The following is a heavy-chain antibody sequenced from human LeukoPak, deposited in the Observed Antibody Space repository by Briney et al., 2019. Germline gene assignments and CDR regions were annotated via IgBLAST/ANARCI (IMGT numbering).Heavy chain of an antibody. CDR1: GFTFSSYA. Sequence: PGGSLRLSCAASGFTFSSYAMHWVRQAPGKGLEWVAVISYDGSNKYYADSVKGRFTISRDNSKNTLYLQMNSLRAEDTAVYYCARDGGIAARPARFDYWGQGTLVTVSS. CDR2: ISYDGSNK. D-gene: IGHD6-6*01. J-gene: IGHJ4*02. CDR3: ARDGGIAARPARFDY. V-gene: IGHV3-30-3*01.